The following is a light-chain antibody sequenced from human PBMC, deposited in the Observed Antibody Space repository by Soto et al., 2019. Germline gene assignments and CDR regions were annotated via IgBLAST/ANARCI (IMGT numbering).Light chain of an antibody. V-gene: IGKV3-20*01. Sequence: IVVTQSPGTLSASTGGRATLSCRSSETVYDRQLAWYQQRAGQAPRLLIYAISTRAAGIPDRFSGSGSGTDFTLTISRVEPADSAMYYCQQFGSSWWTFAQGTKVDI. CDR2: AIS. CDR3: QQFGSSWWT. J-gene: IGKJ1*01. CDR1: ETVYDRQ.